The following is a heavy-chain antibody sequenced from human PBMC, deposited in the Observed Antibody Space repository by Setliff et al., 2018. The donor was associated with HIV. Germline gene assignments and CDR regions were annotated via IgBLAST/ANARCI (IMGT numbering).Heavy chain of an antibody. CDR3: ARPRGYFDY. J-gene: IGHJ4*02. CDR1: GYPFIAYY. CDR2: INPSTGDT. Sequence: ASVKVSCKASGYPFIAYYIHWVRQAPGQGLEWMGRINPSTGDTNYAQNFQDRVTLTRDTSITTAYMELSRLRSDDTAVYYCARPRGYFDYWGQGTLVTVSS. V-gene: IGHV1-2*06.